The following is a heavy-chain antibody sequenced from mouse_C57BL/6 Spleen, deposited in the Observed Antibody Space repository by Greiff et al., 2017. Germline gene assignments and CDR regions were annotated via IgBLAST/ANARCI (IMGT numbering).Heavy chain of an antibody. J-gene: IGHJ2*01. V-gene: IGHV5-9-1*02. CDR2: ISSGGDYI. CDR1: GFTFSSSA. Sequence: EVQRVESGEGLVKPGGSLKLSCAASGFTFSSSAMSWVRQTPEKRLEWVAYISSGGDYIYYAATVTGRFTISRDNARNTLYLQMSSLKSEDTAMYDCTRGGYYGGSYVDYWGQGTTLTVSS. CDR3: TRGGYYGGSYVDY. D-gene: IGHD1-1*01.